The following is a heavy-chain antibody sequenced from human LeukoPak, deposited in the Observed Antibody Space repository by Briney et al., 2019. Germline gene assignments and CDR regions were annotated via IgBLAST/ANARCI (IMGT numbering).Heavy chain of an antibody. CDR2: MYSDANT. CDR3: ATSGGVYSRDAFDV. D-gene: IGHD5/OR15-5a*01. Sequence: GGSLRLSCAASGFAVSTKYMTWLRQAPGKGLECVSLMYSDANTYYADSVKRRFTISRDNSRNTLYLQMNSLRAEDTAVYYCATSGGVYSRDAFDVWGQGAMVTVSS. J-gene: IGHJ3*01. V-gene: IGHV3-66*01. CDR1: GFAVSTKY.